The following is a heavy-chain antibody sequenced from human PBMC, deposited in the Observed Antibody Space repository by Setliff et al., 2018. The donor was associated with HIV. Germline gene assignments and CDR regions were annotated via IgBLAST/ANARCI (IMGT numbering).Heavy chain of an antibody. V-gene: IGHV4-59*01. CDR1: GGSISNDY. J-gene: IGHJ5*02. Sequence: TSETLSLTCTVSGGSISNDYWSWIRQSPGKGLEWIGYVNYTGTTTYNPSLKSRVTISVDTSKNQVSLKVTAVTTADTAVYYCARGGGYFYSRGPPYNWFDPWGQGTLVTVS. D-gene: IGHD3-22*01. CDR2: VNYTGTT. CDR3: ARGGGYFYSRGPPYNWFDP.